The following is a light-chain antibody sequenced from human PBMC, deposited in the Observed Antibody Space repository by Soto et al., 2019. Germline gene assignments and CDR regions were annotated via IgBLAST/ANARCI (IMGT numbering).Light chain of an antibody. CDR2: DAS. J-gene: IGKJ1*01. CDR1: QTISSW. Sequence: IPMTQSPSALSAPVGYRVTVTALSSQTISSWLAWYQQKPGKAPKLLISDASTLVGGVPSRFSGSGSGTEFTLTISSLQPEDFAIYYCQQCVTHPWTVGQGTMV. V-gene: IGKV1-5*01. CDR3: QQCVTHPWT.